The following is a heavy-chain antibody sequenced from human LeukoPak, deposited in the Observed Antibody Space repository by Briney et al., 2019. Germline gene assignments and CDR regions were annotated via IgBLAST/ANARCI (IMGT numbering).Heavy chain of an antibody. CDR1: GGTFSSYA. Sequence: SVKVPCKASGGTFSSYAISWVRQAPGQGLEWMGGIIPILGTANYAQKFQGRVTITADESTSTAYMELSSLRSEDTAVYYCARRNEIGFDYWGQGTLVTVSS. V-gene: IGHV1-69*13. D-gene: IGHD1-1*01. J-gene: IGHJ4*02. CDR3: ARRNEIGFDY. CDR2: IIPILGTA.